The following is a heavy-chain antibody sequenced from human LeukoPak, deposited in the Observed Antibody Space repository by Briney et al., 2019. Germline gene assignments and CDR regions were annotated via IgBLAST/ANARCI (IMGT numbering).Heavy chain of an antibody. V-gene: IGHV4-39*07. D-gene: IGHD1-26*01. CDR2: IYYSGST. Sequence: PSETLSLTCTVSGGSISSSSYYWGWIRQPPGKGLEWIGSIYYSGSTYYNPSLKSRVTISVDTSKSQFSLKLSSVTAADTAVYYCARDRFKGATIDPWGQGTLVTVSS. CDR3: ARDRFKGATIDP. CDR1: GGSISSSSYY. J-gene: IGHJ5*02.